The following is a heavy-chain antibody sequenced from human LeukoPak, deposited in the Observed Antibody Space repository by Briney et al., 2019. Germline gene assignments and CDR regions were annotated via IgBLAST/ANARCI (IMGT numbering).Heavy chain of an antibody. V-gene: IGHV3-30-3*01. CDR3: ARVVGYFDWLPFDY. Sequence: GRSLRLSCAASGFTFSSYAMHWVRQAPGKGLEWVALISYDGSNKYYADSVKGRFTISRDNSKNTPYLQMNSLRAEDTAVYYCARVVGYFDWLPFDYWGQGTLVTVSS. CDR2: ISYDGSNK. CDR1: GFTFSSYA. D-gene: IGHD3-9*01. J-gene: IGHJ4*02.